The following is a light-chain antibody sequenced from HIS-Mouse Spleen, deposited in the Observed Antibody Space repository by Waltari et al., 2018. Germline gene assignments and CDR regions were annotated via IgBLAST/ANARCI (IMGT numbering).Light chain of an antibody. J-gene: IGLJ1*01. CDR2: EVS. CDR3: SSYTSSSTV. V-gene: IGLV2-18*02. CDR1: SSDVGSYNR. Sequence: QSALTQPPSVSGSPGQSVTLPCPGTSSDVGSYNRVPWYQQPPGTAPKLMIYEVSNRPSGVPDRFSGSKSGNTASLTISGLQAEDEADYYCSSYTSSSTVFGTGTKVTVL.